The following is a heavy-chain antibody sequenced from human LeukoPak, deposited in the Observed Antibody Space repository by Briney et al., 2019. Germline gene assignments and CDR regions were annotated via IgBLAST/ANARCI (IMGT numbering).Heavy chain of an antibody. J-gene: IGHJ3*02. CDR2: INPSGGST. D-gene: IGHD3-22*01. CDR1: GYTFTSYD. Sequence: GASVKVSCKASGYTFTSYDINWVRQATGQGLEWMGIINPSGGSTSYAQKFQGRVTMTRDTSTSTVYMELSSLRSEDTAVYYCARDRAYWGIVVVPNTHDAFDIWGQGTMVTVSS. V-gene: IGHV1-46*01. CDR3: ARDRAYWGIVVVPNTHDAFDI.